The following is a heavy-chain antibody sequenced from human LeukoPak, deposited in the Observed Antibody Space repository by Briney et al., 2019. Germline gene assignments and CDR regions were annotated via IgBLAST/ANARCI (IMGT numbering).Heavy chain of an antibody. CDR1: GGSISSGGYY. D-gene: IGHD4-17*01. J-gene: IGHJ4*02. V-gene: IGHV4-31*03. Sequence: TLSLPCTVSGGSISSGGYYWSWIRQHPGKGLEWIGYIFYSGSTYYNPSLKSRVTISLDTSKNQFSLKLNSVTAADTAVYYCARGLTTVTTDYWGQGTLVTVSS. CDR2: IFYSGST. CDR3: ARGLTTVTTDY.